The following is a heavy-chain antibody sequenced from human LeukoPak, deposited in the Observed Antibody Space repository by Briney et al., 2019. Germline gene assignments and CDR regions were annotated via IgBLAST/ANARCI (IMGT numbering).Heavy chain of an antibody. CDR3: ARNRDGYNIDAFDI. CDR2: IKQDGSEK. V-gene: IGHV3-7*01. D-gene: IGHD5-12*01. CDR1: GFTFSSYS. J-gene: IGHJ3*02. Sequence: PGGSLRLSCAASGFTFSSYSMNWVRQAPGKGLEWVANIKQDGSEKYYVDSVKGRFTISRDNAKNSLYLQMNSLRAEDTAVYYCARNRDGYNIDAFDIWGQGTMVTVSS.